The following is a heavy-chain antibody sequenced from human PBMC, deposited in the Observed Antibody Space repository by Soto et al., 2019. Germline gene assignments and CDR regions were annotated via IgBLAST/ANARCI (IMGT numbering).Heavy chain of an antibody. CDR3: AGATLNVVSSFDF. CDR1: GGSFSGYY. J-gene: IGHJ4*02. Sequence: QVLLQQWGAGLLKPSETLSLTCGVSGGSFSGYYWRWIRQSPGKGLEWIGEINNIGTTHYNPSLKSRLILSIDMSKNQVSLQLGCVTAADTALYFCAGATLNVVSSFDFWGQGTLVTVSS. V-gene: IGHV4-34*02. CDR2: INNIGTT. D-gene: IGHD2-2*01.